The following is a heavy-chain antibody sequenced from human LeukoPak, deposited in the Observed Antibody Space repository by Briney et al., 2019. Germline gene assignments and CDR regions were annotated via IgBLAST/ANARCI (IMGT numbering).Heavy chain of an antibody. CDR3: AKLSVVVPAAIRRKADY. V-gene: IGHV3-30*18. Sequence: GGSLRLSCAASGFTFSSYGMHWVRQAPGKGLEWVAVISYDGSNKYYADSVKGRFTISRDNSKNTLYLQMNSLRAEDTAVYYCAKLSVVVPAAIRRKADYWGQGTLVTVSS. CDR1: GFTFSSYG. J-gene: IGHJ4*02. CDR2: ISYDGSNK. D-gene: IGHD2-2*02.